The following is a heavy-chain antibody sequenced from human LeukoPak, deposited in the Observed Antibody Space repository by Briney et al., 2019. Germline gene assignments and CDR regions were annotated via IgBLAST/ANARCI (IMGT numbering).Heavy chain of an antibody. D-gene: IGHD2-2*01. CDR3: ARENLASLEPFDY. Sequence: GSSVEVSCKASGGTFSSYAISWVRQAPGQGLEWMGRIIPILGIANYAQKFQGRVTITADKSTSTAYMELSSLRSEDTAVYYCARENLASLEPFDYWGQGTLVTVSS. J-gene: IGHJ4*02. V-gene: IGHV1-69*04. CDR1: GGTFSSYA. CDR2: IIPILGIA.